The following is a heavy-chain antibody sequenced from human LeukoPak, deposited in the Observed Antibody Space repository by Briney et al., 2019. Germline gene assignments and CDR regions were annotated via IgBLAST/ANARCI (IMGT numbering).Heavy chain of an antibody. CDR2: IREDGSEK. Sequence: GSLRLSCAAAGFSLSRYWMSWVRQAKGKGLECVAKIREDGSEKHYVDSVKGRFIISRDNSKNSLYLQMNSLRAEDTAVYYCARDYTGGWNDYWGQGTLVTVSS. V-gene: IGHV3-7*01. CDR3: ARDYTGGWNDY. D-gene: IGHD7-27*01. J-gene: IGHJ4*02. CDR1: GFSLSRYW.